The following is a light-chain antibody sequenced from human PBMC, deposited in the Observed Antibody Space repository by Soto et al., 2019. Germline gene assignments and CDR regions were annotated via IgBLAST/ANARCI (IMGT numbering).Light chain of an antibody. J-gene: IGKJ5*01. V-gene: IGKV3-20*01. CDR1: QIVSSSF. Sequence: EIGLTQSPGTLSLSPWERATLSCMASQIVSSSFLAWYQQKPGQAPRLLIYGISSRANGIPDRFSGSGSGTDFTLTISRLEPEDYAVYYCQQYDVSPPITFGQGTRLEIK. CDR2: GIS. CDR3: QQYDVSPPIT.